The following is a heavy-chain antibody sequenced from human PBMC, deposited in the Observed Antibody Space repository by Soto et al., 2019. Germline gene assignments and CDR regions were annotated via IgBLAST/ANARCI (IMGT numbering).Heavy chain of an antibody. CDR1: GVTVSSNY. Sequence: PGGSLRLSCAASGVTVSSNYMSGVRQAPGKGLEWVSVIYSGGSTYYADSVKGRFTISRDNSKNTLYLQMNSLRAEDTAVYYCARDQVVIGAFDIWGQGTMVTVSS. D-gene: IGHD3-22*01. CDR2: IYSGGST. CDR3: ARDQVVIGAFDI. V-gene: IGHV3-66*01. J-gene: IGHJ3*02.